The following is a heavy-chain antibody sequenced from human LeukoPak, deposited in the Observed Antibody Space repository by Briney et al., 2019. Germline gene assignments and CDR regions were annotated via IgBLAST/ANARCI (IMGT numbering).Heavy chain of an antibody. V-gene: IGHV3-21*01. J-gene: IGHJ4*02. CDR1: GFTFSSYS. CDR2: ISSSSSYI. D-gene: IGHD5-18*01. Sequence: GGSLRLFCAASGFTFSSYSMNWVRQAPGKGLEWVSSISSSSSYIYYADSVKGRSTISRDNAKNSLYLQMNSLRAEDTAVYYCASGTQLWLEVYWGQGTLVTVSS. CDR3: ASGTQLWLEVY.